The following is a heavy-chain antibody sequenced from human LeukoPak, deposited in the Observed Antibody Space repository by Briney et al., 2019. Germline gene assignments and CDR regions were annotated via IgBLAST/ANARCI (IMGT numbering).Heavy chain of an antibody. D-gene: IGHD3-16*01. CDR1: GGSISSSSYY. J-gene: IGHJ4*02. CDR3: ARVTNLYSATWGRIDY. CDR2: IYYSGST. Sequence: SETLSLTCTVSGGSISSSSYYWGWIRQPPGKGLEWIGSIYYSGSTYYNPSLKSRVTISVDTSKNQFSLKLSSVTAADTAVYYCARVTNLYSATWGRIDYWGQGTLVTVSS. V-gene: IGHV4-39*01.